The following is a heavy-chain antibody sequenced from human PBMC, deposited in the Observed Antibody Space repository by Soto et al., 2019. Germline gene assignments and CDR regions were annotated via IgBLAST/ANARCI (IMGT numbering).Heavy chain of an antibody. CDR3: AKDTSGYSSSPIDY. CDR1: GFTFSSYA. D-gene: IGHD6-13*01. Sequence: GGSLILSCAASGFTFSSYAMSWVRQAPGKGLEWVSAISGSGGSTYYADSVKGRFTISRDNSKNTLYLQMNSLRAEDTAVYYCAKDTSGYSSSPIDYWGQGTLVTVSS. V-gene: IGHV3-23*01. J-gene: IGHJ4*02. CDR2: ISGSGGST.